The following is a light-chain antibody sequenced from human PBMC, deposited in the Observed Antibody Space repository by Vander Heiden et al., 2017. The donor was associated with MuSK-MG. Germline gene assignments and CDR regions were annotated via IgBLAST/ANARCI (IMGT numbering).Light chain of an antibody. CDR1: QSISSY. CDR3: QQRYSTIT. Sequence: DIPWSQTPSSPSASVGARVTITCRASQSISSYVNWYQQTPGKAPMLLIYAASSVQSGVPSRFSGSGSGTDFPLTISRLQPEDFATYYCQQRYSTITFGQRTRLEIK. J-gene: IGKJ5*01. V-gene: IGKV1-39*01. CDR2: AAS.